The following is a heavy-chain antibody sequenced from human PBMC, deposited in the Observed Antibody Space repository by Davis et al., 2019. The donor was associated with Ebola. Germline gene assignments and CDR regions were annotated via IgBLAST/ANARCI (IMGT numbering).Heavy chain of an antibody. V-gene: IGHV3-21*01. J-gene: IGHJ5*02. CDR1: GFTFSSYS. Sequence: PGGSLRLSCAASGFTFSSYSMNWVRQAPGKGLEWVSSITVTSNYTYYADSVKGRFTISRDNAKNSLYLQMNSLRAEDTAAYYCARRNWFDPWGQGTLATVSS. CDR3: ARRNWFDP. CDR2: ITVTSNYT.